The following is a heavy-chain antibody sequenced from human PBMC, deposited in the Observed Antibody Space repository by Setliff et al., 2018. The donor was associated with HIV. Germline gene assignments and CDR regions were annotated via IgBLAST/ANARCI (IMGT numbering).Heavy chain of an antibody. Sequence: PSETLSLTCTVSGGFISSYYWNWIRQPAGKGLEWIGRIYTCGSTNYNPSLKSRVTMSVDTSKNQFSLRLSSVTAADTAVYYCARGAIAAAGDFDYWGQGTLVTVSS. V-gene: IGHV4-4*07. CDR3: ARGAIAAAGDFDY. D-gene: IGHD6-13*01. CDR2: IYTCGST. CDR1: GGFISSYY. J-gene: IGHJ4*02.